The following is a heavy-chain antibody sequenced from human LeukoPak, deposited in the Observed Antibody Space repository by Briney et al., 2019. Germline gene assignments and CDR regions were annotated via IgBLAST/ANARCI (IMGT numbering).Heavy chain of an antibody. V-gene: IGHV3-21*01. J-gene: IGHJ3*02. CDR2: ISSSSSYI. CDR1: GFTFSSSW. CDR3: ARITGTTARGAFDI. D-gene: IGHD1-1*01. Sequence: GGSLRLSCAASGFTFSSSWMHWVRQAPGKGLEWVSSISSSSSYIYYADSVKGRFTISRDNAKNSLYLQMNSLRAEDTAVYYCARITGTTARGAFDIWGQGTMVTVSS.